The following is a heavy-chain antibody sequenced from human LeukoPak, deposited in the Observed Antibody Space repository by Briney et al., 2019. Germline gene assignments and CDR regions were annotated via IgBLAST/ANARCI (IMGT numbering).Heavy chain of an antibody. CDR1: GFTFSSYA. D-gene: IGHD7-27*01. V-gene: IGHV3-23*01. CDR3: AKGVGPDRTWGDY. Sequence: GASLRLSCAASGFTFSSYAMSWVRQAPGKGLEWVSAISGSGGSTYYADSVKGRFTISRDNSKNTLYLQMNSLRAEDTAVYYCAKGVGPDRTWGDYRGQGTLVTVSS. CDR2: ISGSGGST. J-gene: IGHJ4*02.